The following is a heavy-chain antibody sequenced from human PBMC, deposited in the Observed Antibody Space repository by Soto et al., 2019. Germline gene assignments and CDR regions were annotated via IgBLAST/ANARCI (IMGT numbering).Heavy chain of an antibody. V-gene: IGHV3-30*09. CDR1: GLTFTSST. D-gene: IGHD1-26*01. J-gene: IGHJ4*02. Sequence: GGSLRLSCTASGLTFTSSTFHWVRQAPGKGLQWVAVISENGDRQYSTESVRGRFVISRDSSKNTLYLQMNSLRPEDTGVYFCARRLAPTISALGYWGQGALVTVSS. CDR3: ARRLAPTISALGY. CDR2: ISENGDRQ.